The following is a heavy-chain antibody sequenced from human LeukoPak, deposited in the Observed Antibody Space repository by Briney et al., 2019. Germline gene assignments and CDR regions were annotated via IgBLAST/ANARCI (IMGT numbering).Heavy chain of an antibody. CDR1: GFTFSSHA. CDR2: ISYDGSIK. V-gene: IGHV3-30-3*01. J-gene: IGHJ4*02. D-gene: IGHD5-18*01. CDR3: ARGRGTQLWLLVDY. Sequence: PGGSLRLSCAASGFTFSSHAMHWVRQAPGKGLEWVAIISYDGSIKYYADSVKGRFTISRDNSKNTLYLQMNSLRAEDTAVYYCARGRGTQLWLLVDYWGQGTLVTVSS.